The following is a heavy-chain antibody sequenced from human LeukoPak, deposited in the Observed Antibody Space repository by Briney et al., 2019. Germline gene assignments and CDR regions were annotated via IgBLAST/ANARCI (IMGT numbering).Heavy chain of an antibody. V-gene: IGHV1-2*02. D-gene: IGHD4-23*01. Sequence: ASVKVSCTASGYTFTGYYMHWVRQAPGQGLEWMGWINPNSGGTNYAQKFQGRVTMTRDTSISTAYMELSRLRSDDTAVYYCARDDGWYGGNSGYFQHWGQGTLVTVSS. CDR3: ARDDGWYGGNSGYFQH. CDR1: GYTFTGYY. CDR2: INPNSGGT. J-gene: IGHJ1*01.